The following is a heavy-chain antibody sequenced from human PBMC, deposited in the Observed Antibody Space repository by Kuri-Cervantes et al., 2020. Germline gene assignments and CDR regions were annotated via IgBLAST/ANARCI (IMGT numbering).Heavy chain of an antibody. CDR2: ISSSSSYI. CDR1: GFTFSSYS. D-gene: IGHD2-2*01. J-gene: IGHJ4*02. Sequence: GGSLRLSCAASGFTFSSYSMNWVRQAPGKGLEWVSSISSSSSYIYYADSVKGRFTISRDNSKNTLFLQMNSLRAEDTAVHYCARAPGVHCSSTSCLAHFDYWGQGTLVTVSS. CDR3: ARAPGVHCSSTSCLAHFDY. V-gene: IGHV3-21*01.